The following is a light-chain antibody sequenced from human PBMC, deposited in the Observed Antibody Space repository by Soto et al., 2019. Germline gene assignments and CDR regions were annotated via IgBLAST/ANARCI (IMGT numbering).Light chain of an antibody. CDR2: AAS. V-gene: IGKV1-9*01. J-gene: IGKJ2*01. Sequence: DIQLTQSPSFLSASVGDRVTITCPASQGISSYLAWYQQKPGKAPKLLMYAASTLQRGVPSRFSGSGSGTEFTLAISSLQPEDFATYYCQQSYKTPHTFGQGTKLETK. CDR3: QQSYKTPHT. CDR1: QGISSY.